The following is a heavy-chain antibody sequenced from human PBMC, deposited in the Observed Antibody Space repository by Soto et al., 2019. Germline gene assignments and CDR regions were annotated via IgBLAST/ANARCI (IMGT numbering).Heavy chain of an antibody. CDR3: ARDPKYYDFWSGYSADYYYYGMDV. V-gene: IGHV3-21*04. D-gene: IGHD3-3*01. Sequence: PGGSLRLPCAASGFTFTRYSMNWVRQAPGKGLEWVSSISSTTNYIYYGDSMKGRFTISRDNAKNSLYLQMNSLSAEDTAVYYCARDPKYYDFWSGYSADYYYYGMDVWGQGTTVTVSS. J-gene: IGHJ6*02. CDR2: ISSTTNYI. CDR1: GFTFTRYS.